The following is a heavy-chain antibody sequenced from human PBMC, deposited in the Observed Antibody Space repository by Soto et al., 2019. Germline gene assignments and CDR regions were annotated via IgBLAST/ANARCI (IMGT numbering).Heavy chain of an antibody. CDR1: GFALSTSGMC. Sequence: SGPTLVNPTQTLTLTCTFSGFALSTSGMCVSWIRQPPGKALEWLALIDWDDDKYYSPSLTTRLTISKDTSKNQVVLTMTNMDPVDTATYYCARSFMATPTYYYYYGMDVWGQGTSVTVSS. V-gene: IGHV2-70*01. D-gene: IGHD5-12*01. CDR2: IDWDDDK. J-gene: IGHJ6*02. CDR3: ARSFMATPTYYYYYGMDV.